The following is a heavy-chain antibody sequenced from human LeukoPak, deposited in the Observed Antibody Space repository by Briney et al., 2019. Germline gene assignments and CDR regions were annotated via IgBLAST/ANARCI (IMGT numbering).Heavy chain of an antibody. CDR1: GFTFSSYG. CDR2: IRYDGSNK. CDR3: ARRGCSGGSCHREFDP. J-gene: IGHJ5*02. Sequence: LTGGSLRLSCAASGFTFSSYGMHWVRQAPGKGLEWVAFIRYDGSNKYYADSVKGRFTISRDNSKNTLYLQMNSLRAEDTAVYYCARRGCSGGSCHREFDPWGQGTLVTVSS. V-gene: IGHV3-30*02. D-gene: IGHD2-15*01.